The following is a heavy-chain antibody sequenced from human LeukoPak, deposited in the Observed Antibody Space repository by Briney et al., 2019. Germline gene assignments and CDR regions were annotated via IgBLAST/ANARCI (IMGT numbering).Heavy chain of an antibody. Sequence: PGGSLRLSCAASGFTFSSYAMHWVRQAPGKGLEYVSAISSNGGSTYYANSVKGRFTISRDNSKNTLYPQMGSLRAEDMAVYYCARSAFNRYDFWSGYQDYWGQGTLVTVSS. V-gene: IGHV3-64*01. CDR1: GFTFSSYA. CDR3: ARSAFNRYDFWSGYQDY. J-gene: IGHJ4*02. D-gene: IGHD3-3*01. CDR2: ISSNGGST.